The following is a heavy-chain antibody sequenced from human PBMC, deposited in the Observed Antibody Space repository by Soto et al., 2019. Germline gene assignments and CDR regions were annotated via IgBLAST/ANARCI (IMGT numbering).Heavy chain of an antibody. CDR3: ARGAAWLTNFDY. J-gene: IGHJ4*02. V-gene: IGHV4-59*01. CDR1: GGSISSYY. CDR2: IYYSGST. Sequence: QVQLQESGPGLVKPSETLSLTCTVSGGSISSYYWSWIRQPPGKGLEWIGYIYYSGSTNYNPSLKSRVTISVDTSKNQFSLKLSSVTAADTAVYYCARGAAWLTNFDYWGQGTLVTVSS. D-gene: IGHD3-9*01.